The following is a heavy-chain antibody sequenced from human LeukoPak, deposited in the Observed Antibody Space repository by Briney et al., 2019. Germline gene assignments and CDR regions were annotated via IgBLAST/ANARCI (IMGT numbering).Heavy chain of an antibody. J-gene: IGHJ6*04. V-gene: IGHV4-38-2*02. CDR2: IYHSGST. D-gene: IGHD3-9*01. CDR1: GYSISSGYY. CDR3: ARELEYYDILTGLDV. Sequence: SESLSLTCTVSGYSISSGYYWGWIRQPPGKWLEWIGSIYHSGSTYYNPSLKSRVTISVDTSKNQFSLKLSSVTAADTAVYYCARELEYYDILTGLDVRGKGTTVTVSS.